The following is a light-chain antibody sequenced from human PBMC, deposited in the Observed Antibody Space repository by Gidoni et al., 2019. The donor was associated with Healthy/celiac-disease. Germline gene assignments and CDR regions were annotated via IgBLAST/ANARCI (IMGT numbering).Light chain of an antibody. J-gene: IGKJ3*01. V-gene: IGKV4-1*01. Sequence: IVMTQSPDSQAVSLGESATINCKSSHIFLYSSNHQYYLAWYQQKPGQPPKLLIYWASTRGSGVPNRFSGSWSGTDFTLTISGLKSESVAVYYCHQYYSTLTFDPGTKVDVK. CDR1: HIFLYSSNHQYY. CDR2: WAS. CDR3: HQYYSTLT.